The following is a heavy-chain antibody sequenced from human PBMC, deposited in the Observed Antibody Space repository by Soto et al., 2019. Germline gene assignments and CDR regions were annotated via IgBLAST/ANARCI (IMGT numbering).Heavy chain of an antibody. J-gene: IGHJ4*02. CDR2: IYTSGST. CDR3: ARDLPYYDSSGFDY. Sequence: QVQLQESGPGLVKPSETLSLTCTVSGGSISSYYWSWIRQPAGKGLEWIGRIYTSGSTNYNPSLKSRVTMSVDTSKNQFSLKLSSVTAADTPVYYCARDLPYYDSSGFDYWGQGTLVTVSS. V-gene: IGHV4-4*07. CDR1: GGSISSYY. D-gene: IGHD3-22*01.